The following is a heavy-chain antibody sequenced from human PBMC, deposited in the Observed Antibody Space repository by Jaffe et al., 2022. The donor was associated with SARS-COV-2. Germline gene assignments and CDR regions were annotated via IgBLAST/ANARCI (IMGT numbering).Heavy chain of an antibody. V-gene: IGHV1-69*01. Sequence: QVQLVQSGAEVKKPGSSVKVSCKASGGTFGGSAISWVRQAPGQGFEWMGGIIPIYGTTKYAQKFQDRAVITADESTSTVYMELSSLRSEDSAVYYCARAVASANYFYYMDVWGKGTTVTVSS. D-gene: IGHD2-15*01. CDR1: GGTFGGSA. CDR3: ARAVASANYFYYMDV. CDR2: IIPIYGTT. J-gene: IGHJ6*03.